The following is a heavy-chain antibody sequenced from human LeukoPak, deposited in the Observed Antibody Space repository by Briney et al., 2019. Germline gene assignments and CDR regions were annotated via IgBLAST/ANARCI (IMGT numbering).Heavy chain of an antibody. D-gene: IGHD5-18*01. Sequence: SETLSLTCAVYGGSFSGYYWTWIRQPPGKGLEWIGEIHYSGSAAYNPSLKSRVTISVDTSKNQFSLKMNSVTAADTAVYYCARQGGGIQLWGYFDYWGQGTLVTVSS. CDR1: GGSFSGYY. CDR2: IHYSGSA. CDR3: ARQGGGIQLWGYFDY. J-gene: IGHJ4*02. V-gene: IGHV4-34*01.